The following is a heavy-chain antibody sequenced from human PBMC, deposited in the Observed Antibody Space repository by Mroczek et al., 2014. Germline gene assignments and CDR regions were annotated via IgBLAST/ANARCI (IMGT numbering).Heavy chain of an antibody. J-gene: IGHJ5*02. Sequence: QVQLVQSGAEVKKPGASVKVSCKTSGYTFSNYGITWVRQAPGQGLEWMGWISGYNGNSVYAQKFQGRVTMTTDTSTGTIYMELRSLKSDDTAVYYCARDRNHDFSYFFGPWGQGTLVTVSS. D-gene: IGHD3/OR15-3a*01. CDR2: ISGYNGNS. CDR3: ARDRNHDFSYFFGP. CDR1: GYTFSNYG. V-gene: IGHV1-18*01.